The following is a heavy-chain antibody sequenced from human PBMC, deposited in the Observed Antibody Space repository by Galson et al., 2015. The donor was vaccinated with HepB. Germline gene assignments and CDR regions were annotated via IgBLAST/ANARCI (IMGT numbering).Heavy chain of an antibody. J-gene: IGHJ4*02. V-gene: IGHV3-53*01. Sequence: SLRLSCAASGFTVSSNYMSWVRQAPGKGLEWVSVIYSGGSTYYADSVKGRFTISRDNSKNTLYLQMNSLRAEDTAVYYCAGSTVVTPEGTTDYWGQGTLVTVSS. D-gene: IGHD4-23*01. CDR1: GFTVSSNY. CDR3: AGSTVVTPEGTTDY. CDR2: IYSGGST.